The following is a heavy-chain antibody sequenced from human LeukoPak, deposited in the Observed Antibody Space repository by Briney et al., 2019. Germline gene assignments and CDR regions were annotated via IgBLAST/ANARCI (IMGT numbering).Heavy chain of an antibody. J-gene: IGHJ4*02. Sequence: GASVKVSCKASGGTFSSYAISWVRQAPGQGLEWMGGIIPIFGTANYAQKFQGRVTITADKSTSTAYMELSSLRSEDTAVYYCVVATYPFYFDYWGQGTLVPSPQ. V-gene: IGHV1-69*06. CDR2: IIPIFGTA. CDR3: VVATYPFYFDY. D-gene: IGHD5-12*01. CDR1: GGTFSSYA.